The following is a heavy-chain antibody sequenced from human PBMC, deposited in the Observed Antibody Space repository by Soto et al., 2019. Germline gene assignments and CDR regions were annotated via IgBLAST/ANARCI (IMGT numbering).Heavy chain of an antibody. Sequence: NPSETLSLTCAVYGGSFSGYYWSWIRQPPGKGLEWIGEINHSGSTNYNPSLKSRVTISVDTSKNQFSLKLSSVTAADTAVYYCARGGLDCSGGSCYPYYYYYGMDVWGQGTTVTVSS. CDR3: ARGGLDCSGGSCYPYYYYYGMDV. CDR2: INHSGST. D-gene: IGHD2-15*01. V-gene: IGHV4-34*01. J-gene: IGHJ6*02. CDR1: GGSFSGYY.